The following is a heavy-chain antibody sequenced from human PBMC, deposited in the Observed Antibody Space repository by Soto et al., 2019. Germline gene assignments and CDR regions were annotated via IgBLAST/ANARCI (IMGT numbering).Heavy chain of an antibody. J-gene: IGHJ5*02. D-gene: IGHD3-10*01. Sequence: GGSLRLSCAASGITVSSNYMSWVRQAPGKGLEWVSVIYSGGSTYYADSVKGRFTISRDNSKNTLYLQMNSLRAEDTAVYYCASSRITMVRGVPGDFDPWGQGTLVTVSS. CDR2: IYSGGST. CDR3: ASSRITMVRGVPGDFDP. CDR1: GITVSSNY. V-gene: IGHV3-66*01.